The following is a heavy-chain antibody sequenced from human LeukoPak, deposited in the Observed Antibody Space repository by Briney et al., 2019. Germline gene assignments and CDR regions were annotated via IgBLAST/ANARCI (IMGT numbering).Heavy chain of an antibody. CDR1: GGSISSGGYY. J-gene: IGHJ5*02. Sequence: SQTLSLTCTVSGGSISSGGYYWSWIRQHPGKGLEWIGYIYYSGSTYYNPSLKSRVTISVDTSKNQFSLKLSSVTAADTAVYYCARDGLEHQIWFDPWGQGTLVTVSS. CDR2: IYYSGST. D-gene: IGHD1/OR15-1a*01. CDR3: ARDGLEHQIWFDP. V-gene: IGHV4-31*03.